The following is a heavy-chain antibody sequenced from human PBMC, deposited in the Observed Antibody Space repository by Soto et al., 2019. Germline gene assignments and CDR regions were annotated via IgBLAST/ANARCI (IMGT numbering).Heavy chain of an antibody. V-gene: IGHV1-69*13. Sequence: SVKVSCKASGYTFTSYGISWVRQAPGQGLEWMGEIIPVFGTANYAEKFQGRVTITADESASTAYMELSSLRSEDTAVYYCARTVLRDIVVVPAAIDLSYYGMDVWGQGTTVTVSS. CDR3: ARTVLRDIVVVPAAIDLSYYGMDV. CDR1: GYTFTSYG. J-gene: IGHJ6*02. CDR2: IIPVFGTA. D-gene: IGHD2-2*01.